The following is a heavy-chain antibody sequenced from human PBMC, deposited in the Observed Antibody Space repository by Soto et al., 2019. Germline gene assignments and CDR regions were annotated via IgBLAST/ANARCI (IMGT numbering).Heavy chain of an antibody. CDR1: GYSFTNYD. V-gene: IGHV1-18*01. CDR2: ISPYNGDT. D-gene: IGHD2-2*01. J-gene: IGHJ4*02. Sequence: SVKVSCKASGYSFTNYDISWVRQAPGQGLEWMGWISPYNGDTNYAQKLQGRVTMTTDTSTSTAYMELRSLRSDDTAVYYCARYCSSTSCDHYFDYWGQGTLVTVSS. CDR3: ARYCSSTSCDHYFDY.